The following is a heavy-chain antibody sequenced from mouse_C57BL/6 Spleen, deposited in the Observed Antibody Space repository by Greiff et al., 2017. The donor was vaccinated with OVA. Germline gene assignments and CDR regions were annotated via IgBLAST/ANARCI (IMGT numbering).Heavy chain of an antibody. Sequence: EVQVVESEGGLVQPGSSMKLSCTASGFTFSDYYMAWVRQVPEKGLEWVANINYDGSSTYYLDSLKSRFIISRDNAKNILYLQMSSLKSEDTATYYCARERGSFFDYWGQGTTLTVSS. J-gene: IGHJ2*01. CDR2: INYDGSST. CDR3: ARERGSFFDY. V-gene: IGHV5-16*01. CDR1: GFTFSDYY.